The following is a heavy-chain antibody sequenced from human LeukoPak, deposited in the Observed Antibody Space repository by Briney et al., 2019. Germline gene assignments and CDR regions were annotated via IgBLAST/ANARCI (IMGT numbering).Heavy chain of an antibody. V-gene: IGHV1-18*01. J-gene: IGHJ4*02. D-gene: IGHD2-15*01. CDR1: GYTFTSYG. Sequence: ASVKVSCKASGYTFTSYGISWVRQAPGQGLEWMGWISAYNGNTNYAQKLQGRVTMTTDTSTSTAYMELRSLRSDDTAVYYCARVLGYCSGGSCQIQDYWGQGTLVTVSS. CDR3: ARVLGYCSGGSCQIQDY. CDR2: ISAYNGNT.